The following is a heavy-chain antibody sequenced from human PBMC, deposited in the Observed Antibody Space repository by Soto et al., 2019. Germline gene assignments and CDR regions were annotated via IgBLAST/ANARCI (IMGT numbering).Heavy chain of an antibody. J-gene: IGHJ6*02. Sequence: QVQLQESGPGLVKRSQTLSLTCTVSGDSVSGGYYWSWVRQRPRKGLEWIGYVSPIGTPYYSPSLNSRVSISIDTSKNQSSLEVRSVTAADTAVYYCARDRGSYGMDVWGQGTTVTVSS. CDR2: VSPIGTP. D-gene: IGHD6-25*01. CDR3: ARDRGSYGMDV. V-gene: IGHV4-31*03. CDR1: GDSVSGGYY.